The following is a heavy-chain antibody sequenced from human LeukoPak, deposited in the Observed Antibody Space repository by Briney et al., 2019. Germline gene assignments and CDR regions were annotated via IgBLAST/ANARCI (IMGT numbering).Heavy chain of an antibody. CDR3: ARGADSSGYSAFDI. CDR2: IWYDGSNK. Sequence: GGSLRLSCAASGFTFSSYGMHWVRQAPGKGLEWVAVIWYDGSNKYYADSVKGRFTISRDNSKNTLYLQINSLRAEDTAVYYCARGADSSGYSAFDIWGQGTMVTVSS. CDR1: GFTFSSYG. V-gene: IGHV3-33*01. J-gene: IGHJ3*02. D-gene: IGHD3-22*01.